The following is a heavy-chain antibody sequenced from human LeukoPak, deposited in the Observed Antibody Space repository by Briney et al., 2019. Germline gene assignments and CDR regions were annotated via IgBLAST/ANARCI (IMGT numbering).Heavy chain of an antibody. CDR2: INHSGST. D-gene: IGHD3-22*01. CDR1: GGSISSSSYY. V-gene: IGHV4-39*07. CDR3: ARVSGYYSLGIDY. J-gene: IGHJ4*02. Sequence: SETLSLTCTVSGGSISSSSYYWGWIRQPPGKGLEWIGEINHSGSTNYNPSLKSRVTISVDTSKNQFSLKLSSVTAADTAVYYCARVSGYYSLGIDYWGQGTLVTVSS.